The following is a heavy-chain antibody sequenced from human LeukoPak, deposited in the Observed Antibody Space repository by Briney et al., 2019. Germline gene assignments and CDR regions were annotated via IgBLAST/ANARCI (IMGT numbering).Heavy chain of an antibody. CDR1: GGSISSYY. Sequence: SETLSLTCTVSGGSISSYYWSWIRQPPGKGLEWIGYIYYSGSTNYNPSLKSRVTISVDTSKNQFSLKLSSVTAADTAVYYCARATAAAGRGYYYYYYMDVWGKGTTVTISS. CDR3: ARATAAAGRGYYYYYYMDV. CDR2: IYYSGST. D-gene: IGHD6-13*01. V-gene: IGHV4-59*01. J-gene: IGHJ6*03.